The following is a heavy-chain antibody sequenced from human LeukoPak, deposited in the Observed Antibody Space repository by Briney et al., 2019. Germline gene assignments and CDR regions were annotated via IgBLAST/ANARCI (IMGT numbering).Heavy chain of an antibody. D-gene: IGHD3-10*01. J-gene: IGHJ3*02. V-gene: IGHV3-23*01. CDR3: AKRGRFGEPPPTDAFDI. Sequence: PGGSLRLSCAASGFTFSSYAMNWVRQAPGKGLEWVSVISGTGGTTYYADSVKGRFTISRDNSKNTLYLQMNSLRAEDTAVYYCAKRGRFGEPPPTDAFDIWGQGTMVTVSS. CDR2: ISGTGGTT. CDR1: GFTFSSYA.